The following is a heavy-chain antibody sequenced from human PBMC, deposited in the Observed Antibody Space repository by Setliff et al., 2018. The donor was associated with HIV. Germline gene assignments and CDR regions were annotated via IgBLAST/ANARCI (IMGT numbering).Heavy chain of an antibody. V-gene: IGHV3-49*04. CDR2: VRSKGYGGTT. CDR1: GFTFGDYA. Sequence: GGSLRLSCAASGFTFGDYAMSWVRQAPGKGLEWVGFVRSKGYGGTTEHAASVKGRFTISRDDSKSVAYLQMNSLKTEDTAVYYCNRGIQYYNLWRGYTNYYHMDVWGRGTTVTVSS. D-gene: IGHD3-3*01. J-gene: IGHJ6*03. CDR3: NRGIQYYNLWRGYTNYYHMDV.